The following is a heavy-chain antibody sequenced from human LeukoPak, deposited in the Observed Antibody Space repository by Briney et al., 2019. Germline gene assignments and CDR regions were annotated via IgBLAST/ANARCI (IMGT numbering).Heavy chain of an antibody. CDR3: AKDSLSSGSYYDY. V-gene: IGHV3-43*02. J-gene: IGHJ4*02. CDR2: ISGDSSNT. CDR1: GFAFDDYA. D-gene: IGHD1-26*01. Sequence: GGSLRLSCAASGFAFDDYAMHWVRQAPGKGLEWVSFISGDSSNTYYADSVKGRFTISRDNSKNSLYLQMNSLRTEDTALYYCAKDSLSSGSYYDYWGQGTLVTVSS.